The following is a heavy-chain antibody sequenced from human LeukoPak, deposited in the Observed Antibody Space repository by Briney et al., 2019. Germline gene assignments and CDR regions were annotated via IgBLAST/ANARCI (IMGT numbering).Heavy chain of an antibody. D-gene: IGHD2-21*01. V-gene: IGHV3-7*01. CDR1: GSTFSSYW. CDR3: ARSLWPEDY. CDR2: IEKDGSDK. J-gene: IGHJ4*02. Sequence: PGGSLRLSCAASGSTFSSYWTSWVRQAPGKGLEWVANIEKDGSDKYYVDSVKGRFTISRDNAKDSVYLQMDSLRAEDSAVYYCARSLWPEDYWGQGTLVTVSS.